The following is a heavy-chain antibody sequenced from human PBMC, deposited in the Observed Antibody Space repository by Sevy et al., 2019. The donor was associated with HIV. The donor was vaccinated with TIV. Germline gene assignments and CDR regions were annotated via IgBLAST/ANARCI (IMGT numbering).Heavy chain of an antibody. CDR1: GFTFSSYA. D-gene: IGHD6-13*01. V-gene: IGHV3-30-3*01. J-gene: IGHJ4*02. CDR3: ASMGIAAAWSY. CDR2: ISYDGSNK. Sequence: GGSLRLSCAASGFTFSSYAMHWVRQAPGKGLEWVAFISYDGSNKYYADSVKGRFTIPRDNSKNTLYLQMNRLRAEEKAGYYCASMGIAAAWSYWGKGTLVTVSS.